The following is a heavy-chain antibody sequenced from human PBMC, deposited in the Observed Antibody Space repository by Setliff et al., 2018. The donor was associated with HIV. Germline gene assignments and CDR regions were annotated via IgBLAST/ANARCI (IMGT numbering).Heavy chain of an antibody. D-gene: IGHD6-13*01. V-gene: IGHV3-49*04. CDR3: TTGKYSSSWSLDY. Sequence: GGSLRLSCTASGFTFGDYAMSWVRQAPGKGLEWVGFIRSKAYGGTTEYAASVKGRFIISRDDSKSIAYLQMNSLKTEDTAVYYCTTGKYSSSWSLDYWGQGTLVTVSS. CDR1: GFTFGDYA. CDR2: IRSKAYGGTT. J-gene: IGHJ4*02.